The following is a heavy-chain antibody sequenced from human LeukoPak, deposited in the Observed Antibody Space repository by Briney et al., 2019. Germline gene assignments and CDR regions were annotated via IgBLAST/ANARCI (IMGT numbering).Heavy chain of an antibody. Sequence: GGSLRLSCAASGFIFSSYWVHWVRQAPGKGPVWVSRINSDGSSTNYADSVKGRFTISRDSAKNTLYLEMNSLRAEDTAVYHCARDLGRDGYSWGQGTLVTVSS. CDR1: GFIFSSYW. J-gene: IGHJ4*02. D-gene: IGHD5-24*01. V-gene: IGHV3-74*01. CDR2: INSDGSST. CDR3: ARDLGRDGYS.